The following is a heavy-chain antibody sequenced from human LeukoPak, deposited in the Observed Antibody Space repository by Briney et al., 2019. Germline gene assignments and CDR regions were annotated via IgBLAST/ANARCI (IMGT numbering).Heavy chain of an antibody. D-gene: IGHD4-17*01. Sequence: GRSLRLSCAASGFTFSSYGMHWVRQAPGKGLEWAAVIWYDGSNKYYADSVKGRFTDSRDNSKNTVYLQMNSLRAEDTAVYYCARDPGDYVGNDAFDIWGQGTMVTVSS. CDR3: ARDPGDYVGNDAFDI. V-gene: IGHV3-33*01. CDR1: GFTFSSYG. CDR2: IWYDGSNK. J-gene: IGHJ3*02.